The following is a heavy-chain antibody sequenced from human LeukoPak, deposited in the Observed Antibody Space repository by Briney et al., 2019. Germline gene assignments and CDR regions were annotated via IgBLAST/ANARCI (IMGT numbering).Heavy chain of an antibody. CDR2: ISGSGGST. CDR1: GFTFSSYA. J-gene: IGHJ4*02. CDR3: AKDPRTRGSGNPYFDY. D-gene: IGHD3-10*01. Sequence: PGGSLRLSCAASGFTFSSYAMSWVRQAPGKGLEWVSAISGSGGSTYYADSVKGRFTISRDNSKNTLYLQMNSLRAEDTAVYYCAKDPRTRGSGNPYFDYWGQGTLVTVSS. V-gene: IGHV3-23*01.